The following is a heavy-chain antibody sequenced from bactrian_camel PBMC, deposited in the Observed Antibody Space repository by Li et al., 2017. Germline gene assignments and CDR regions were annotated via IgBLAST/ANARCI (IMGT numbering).Heavy chain of an antibody. CDR1: GFTFTSYW. V-gene: IGHV3S6*01. J-gene: IGHJ6*01. D-gene: IGHD3*01. Sequence: HVQLVESGGGLVKPGGSLRLACAASGFTFTSYWMHWVRQAPGKGLEWVSSIYTGGSTFYYADSVKGRFTASFGNAKDTMDLQINSLKPEDTAVYYCAARMNMGLTATSDFGYWGQGTQVTVS. CDR2: IYTGGSTF. CDR3: AARMNMGLTATSDFGY.